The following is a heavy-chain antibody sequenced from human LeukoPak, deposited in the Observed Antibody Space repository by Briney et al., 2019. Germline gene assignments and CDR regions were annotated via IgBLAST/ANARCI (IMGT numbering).Heavy chain of an antibody. CDR2: IKREIYRRTK. V-gene: IGHV3-49*04. Sequence: GESLTLSCTGSGFTLGDYTVSWVRQAPGKGLEWLCSIKREIYRRTKNYAAAGRRRFTIRREDQATMAYLDMDSLKNEDTTVVFCTRGEEVVINRAIDYWGQRTLVTVS. CDR1: GFTLGDYT. J-gene: IGHJ4*02. CDR3: TRGEEVVINRAIDY. D-gene: IGHD2-21*01.